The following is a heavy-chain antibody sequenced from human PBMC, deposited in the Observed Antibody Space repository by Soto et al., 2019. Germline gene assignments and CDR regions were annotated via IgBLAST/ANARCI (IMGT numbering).Heavy chain of an antibody. J-gene: IGHJ4*02. CDR2: ISDSGST. D-gene: IGHD2-2*01. V-gene: IGHV3-23*01. CDR3: AKGGLGECSTTSCLFRFDS. CDR1: GLTFSRYA. Sequence: EVQLLGSGGGLVQPGGSLRLSCTAYGLTFSRYAMSWVRQAPGKGLEWVSTISDSGSTYYAESVKGRLTNSRDNSKHTLYLQMNGLRAEDTAVYYCAKGGLGECSTTSCLFRFDSWGLGALVTVSS.